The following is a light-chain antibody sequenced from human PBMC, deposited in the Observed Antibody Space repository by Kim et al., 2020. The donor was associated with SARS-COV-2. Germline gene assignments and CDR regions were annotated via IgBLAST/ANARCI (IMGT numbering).Light chain of an antibody. CDR1: QSVSSSY. J-gene: IGKJ4*01. V-gene: IGKV3-20*01. CDR2: GAS. CDR3: QTGA. Sequence: EIVLTQSPGTLSLSPGERATLSCRASQSVSSSYLAWYQQKPGQAPRLLIYGASSRATGIPDRFSGSGSGTDFTLTISRLEPEDFAVYYCQTGAIGGETKVDIK.